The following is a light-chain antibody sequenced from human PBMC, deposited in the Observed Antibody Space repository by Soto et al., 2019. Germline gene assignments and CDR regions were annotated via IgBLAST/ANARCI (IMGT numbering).Light chain of an antibody. J-gene: IGLJ3*02. CDR2: DVS. V-gene: IGLV2-11*01. CDR1: SSNVGAYNY. Sequence: QSALTQPRSVSGSPGQSVTISCTGTSSNVGAYNYVSWYQQYPGKGPRLMIYDVSKWPSGVPDRFSGSKSGNTASLTISGLQAEAEADYYCCSYAGNSLWVFGGGTKLTVL. CDR3: CSYAGNSLWV.